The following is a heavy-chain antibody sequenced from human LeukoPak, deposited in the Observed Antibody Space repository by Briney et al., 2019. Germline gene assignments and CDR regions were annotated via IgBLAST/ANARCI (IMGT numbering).Heavy chain of an antibody. CDR3: ARGRDFWSGYYTEWFDP. D-gene: IGHD3-3*01. CDR2: INHSGST. V-gene: IGHV4-34*01. Sequence: SETLSLTCAVYGGSFSGYYWSWIRQPPGKGLEWIGEINHSGSTNYNPSLKSRVTISVDTSKNQFSLKLSSVTAADTAVYYCARGRDFWSGYYTEWFDPWGQGTLVTVSS. CDR1: GGSFSGYY. J-gene: IGHJ5*02.